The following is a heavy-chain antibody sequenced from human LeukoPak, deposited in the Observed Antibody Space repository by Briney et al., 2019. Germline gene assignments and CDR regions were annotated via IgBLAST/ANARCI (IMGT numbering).Heavy chain of an antibody. CDR2: IKQDGSDK. V-gene: IGHV3-7*01. J-gene: IGHJ4*02. CDR1: RFTFRSYA. D-gene: IGHD1-1*01. CDR3: TTKVDY. Sequence: GGSLRLSCAASRFTFRSYAMSWVRQAPGKGLEWVANIKQDGSDKYYVDSVKGRFTISRDNAKRSLYLQMNSLRADDTAMYYCTTKVDYWGQGTLVTVSS.